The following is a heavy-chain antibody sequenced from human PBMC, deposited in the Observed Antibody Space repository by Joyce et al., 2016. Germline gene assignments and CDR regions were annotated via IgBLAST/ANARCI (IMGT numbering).Heavy chain of an antibody. D-gene: IGHD2-15*01. Sequence: QLQLQESGPRLVKPSETLSLTCTVSGGSISSSSYYWGWIRQPPGKGLEWIGTIYYRGSTYYNPSLKSRVTISVDTFENQFSLGLNSVTAADTAVYYCVRHLSVLPPDYWGQGALVTVSS. CDR1: GGSISSSSYY. CDR3: VRHLSVLPPDY. CDR2: IYYRGST. V-gene: IGHV4-39*01. J-gene: IGHJ4*02.